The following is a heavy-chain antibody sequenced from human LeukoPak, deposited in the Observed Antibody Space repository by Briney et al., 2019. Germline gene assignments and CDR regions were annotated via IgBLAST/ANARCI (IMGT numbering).Heavy chain of an antibody. CDR2: IRGNGRIT. CDR1: GFTFSNYV. V-gene: IGHV3-64D*06. J-gene: IGHJ5*02. CDR3: LKVSSEIVLLWSAFWS. Sequence: PGGPLRLSCLGSGFTFSNYVMHWVPQAPGRAMEDVSDIRGNGRITDYADSVKRRFTVSRHNYKNTVHLQMSNLSAEHTALYYFLKVSSEIVLLWSAFWSWGQGTLVNVSS. D-gene: IGHD3-10*01.